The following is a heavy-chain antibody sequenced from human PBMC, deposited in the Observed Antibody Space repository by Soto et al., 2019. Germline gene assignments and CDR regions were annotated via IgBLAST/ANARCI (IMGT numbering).Heavy chain of an antibody. CDR3: ARSYMVRGVIDAFDI. CDR1: GFSLSTSGMR. V-gene: IGHV2-70*04. Sequence: SGPTLVNPTQTLTLTCTFSGFSLSTSGMRVSWIRQPPGKALEWLARIDWDDDKFYSTSLKTRLTISKDTSKNQVVLTMTNMDPVDTATYYCARSYMVRGVIDAFDIWGQGTMVTVSS. CDR2: IDWDDDK. J-gene: IGHJ3*02. D-gene: IGHD3-10*01.